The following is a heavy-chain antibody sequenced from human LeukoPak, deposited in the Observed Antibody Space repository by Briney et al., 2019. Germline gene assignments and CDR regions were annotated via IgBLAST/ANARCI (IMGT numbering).Heavy chain of an antibody. CDR2: ISSSSSTI. CDR3: ASSKGIAAAD. V-gene: IGHV3-48*01. J-gene: IGHJ4*02. D-gene: IGHD6-13*01. Sequence: GGSLRLSCAASGFTFSSYSMNLVRQAPGKGLEWVSYISSSSSTIYYADSVKGRFTISRDNAKNSLYLQMNSLRAEDTAVYYCASSKGIAAADWGQGTLVTVSS. CDR1: GFTFSSYS.